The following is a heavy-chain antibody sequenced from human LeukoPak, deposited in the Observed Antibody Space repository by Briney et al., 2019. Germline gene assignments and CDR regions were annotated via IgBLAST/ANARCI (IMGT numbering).Heavy chain of an antibody. J-gene: IGHJ4*02. CDR2: ISSSSTTI. V-gene: IGHV3-48*01. Sequence: PGGSLRLSCAASGFTFSSYAMSWVRQAPGKGLEWVSYISSSSTTIYYADSVKGRFTISRDNAKNSLHLQMNSLRAADTAVYYCASTPSPHYDYGDYGWGQGTLVTVSS. CDR1: GFTFSSYA. CDR3: ASTPSPHYDYGDYG. D-gene: IGHD4-17*01.